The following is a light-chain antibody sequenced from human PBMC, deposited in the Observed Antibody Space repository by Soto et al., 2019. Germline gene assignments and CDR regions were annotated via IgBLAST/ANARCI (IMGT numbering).Light chain of an antibody. CDR2: AAS. CDR1: QSVTSGR. Sequence: EIVLTQSPGTLSLSPGERATLSCRASQSVTSGRLAWYQQKPGQAPRLLIYAASGRPTGIPDRFSGSGSGTDFTLTISRLEPEDFAVYYCQEYESSPYTFGQVTKLEIK. J-gene: IGKJ2*01. CDR3: QEYESSPYT. V-gene: IGKV3-20*01.